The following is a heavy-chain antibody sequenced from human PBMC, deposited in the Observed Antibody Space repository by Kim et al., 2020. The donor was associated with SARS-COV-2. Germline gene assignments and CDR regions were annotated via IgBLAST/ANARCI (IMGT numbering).Heavy chain of an antibody. D-gene: IGHD6-6*01. V-gene: IGHV3-7*01. Sequence: GGSLRLSCAASGFTFSSYWMSWVRQAPGKGLEWVANIKQDGSEKYYVDSVKGRFTISRDNAKKSLSLQMNSLRAEDTAVYYCARVSRASSSRTFYYYYMDVWGEGTTGTASS. CDR1: GFTFSSYW. J-gene: IGHJ6*03. CDR3: ARVSRASSSRTFYYYYMDV. CDR2: IKQDGSEK.